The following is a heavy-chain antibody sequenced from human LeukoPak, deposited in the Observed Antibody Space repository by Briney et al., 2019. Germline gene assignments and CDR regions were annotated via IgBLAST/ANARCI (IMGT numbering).Heavy chain of an antibody. J-gene: IGHJ4*02. V-gene: IGHV4-59*01. D-gene: IGHD6-19*01. CDR2: IYYSGST. CDR1: GGSISSYY. Sequence: SETLSLTCTVSGGSISSYYWSWIRQPPGKGLEWIGYIYYSGSTNYNPSLKSRVTISVDTSKNQFSLKLSSVTAADTAVYCCARESGSGWYFDYWGQGTLVTVSS. CDR3: ARESGSGWYFDY.